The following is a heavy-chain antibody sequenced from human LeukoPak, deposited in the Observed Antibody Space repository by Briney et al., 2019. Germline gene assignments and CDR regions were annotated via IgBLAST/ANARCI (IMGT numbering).Heavy chain of an antibody. CDR2: IYHSGST. V-gene: IGHV4-38-2*02. D-gene: IGHD6-19*01. Sequence: PSETLSLTCTVSGYSISSGYYWGWIRQPPGKGLEWIGSIYHSGSTYYNPSLKSRVTISVDTSKNQFSLKLSSVTAADTAVYYCAREASSGWYWKEYYFDYWGQGTLVTVSS. CDR1: GYSISSGYY. CDR3: AREASSGWYWKEYYFDY. J-gene: IGHJ4*02.